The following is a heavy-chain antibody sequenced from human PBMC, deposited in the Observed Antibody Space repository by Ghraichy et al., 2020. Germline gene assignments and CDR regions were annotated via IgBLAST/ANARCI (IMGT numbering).Heavy chain of an antibody. J-gene: IGHJ6*02. V-gene: IGHV4-34*01. CDR2: INHSGST. Sequence: SETLSLTCAVYGGSFSGYYWSWIRQPPGKGLEWIGEINHSGSTNYNPSLKSRVTISLDTSKNQFSLKLSSVTAADTAVYFCARVPLNHAYYYYGMDVWGQGTTVTVSS. CDR1: GGSFSGYY. CDR3: ARVPLNHAYYYYGMDV.